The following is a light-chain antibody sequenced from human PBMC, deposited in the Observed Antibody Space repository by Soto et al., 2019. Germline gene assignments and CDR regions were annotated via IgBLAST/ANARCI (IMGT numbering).Light chain of an antibody. CDR2: KAS. CDR1: QSISSR. Sequence: DIQMTQSPSTLSASVGDRATITCRASQSISSRLAWYQQKPGKAPKLLIYKASSLESGVPSRFSGSGSGTEFTLTISSLQPDDFATYYCQQYNSYPWTFGQGTTVDIK. V-gene: IGKV1-5*03. CDR3: QQYNSYPWT. J-gene: IGKJ1*01.